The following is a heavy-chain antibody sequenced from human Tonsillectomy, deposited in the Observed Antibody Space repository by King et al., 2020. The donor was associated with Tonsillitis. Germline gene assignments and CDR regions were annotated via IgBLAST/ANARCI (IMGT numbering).Heavy chain of an antibody. CDR2: IKSKTDGGTT. CDR3: TTPPGGIVGATTGIVDY. J-gene: IGHJ4*02. D-gene: IGHD1-26*01. Sequence: VQLVESGGGLVKPGGSLRLSCAASGFTFSNAWMSWVRQAPGKGLEWVGRIKSKTDGGTTDYAAPVKGRFTISRDDSKNTLYLQMNSLKTEDTAVYYCTTPPGGIVGATTGIVDYWGQGTLVTVSS. CDR1: GFTFSNAW. V-gene: IGHV3-15*01.